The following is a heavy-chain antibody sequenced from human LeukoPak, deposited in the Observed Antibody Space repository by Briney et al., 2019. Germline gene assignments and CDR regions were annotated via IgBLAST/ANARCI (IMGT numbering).Heavy chain of an antibody. CDR3: ARTPSGSYYHYFDY. Sequence: SETLSLTCTVSGDSISSYFWSWIRQPPGKGLEWIGYIYYSGSTNYNPSLKSRVTISVDTSKNQFSLKLSSVTAADTAVYYCARTPSGSYYHYFDYWGQGTLVTVSS. V-gene: IGHV4-59*08. CDR1: GDSISSYF. J-gene: IGHJ4*02. CDR2: IYYSGST. D-gene: IGHD1-26*01.